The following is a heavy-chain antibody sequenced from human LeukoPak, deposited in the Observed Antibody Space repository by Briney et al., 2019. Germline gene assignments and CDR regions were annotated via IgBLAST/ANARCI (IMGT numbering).Heavy chain of an antibody. CDR3: ARDKTERWLQLWSSPSSY. CDR2: ISAYNGNT. D-gene: IGHD5-24*01. V-gene: IGHV1-18*01. Sequence: ASVKVSCKASGYTFTSYGISWVRQAPGQGLEWMGWISAYNGNTNYAQKLQGRVTMTTDTSTSTAYMELRSLRSDDTAVYYCARDKTERWLQLWSSPSSYWGQGTLVTVSS. J-gene: IGHJ4*02. CDR1: GYTFTSYG.